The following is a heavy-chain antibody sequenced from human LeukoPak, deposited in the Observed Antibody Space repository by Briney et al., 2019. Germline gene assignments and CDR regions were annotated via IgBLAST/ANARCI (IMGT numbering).Heavy chain of an antibody. D-gene: IGHD3-22*01. CDR2: INHSGST. V-gene: IGHV4-61*10. Sequence: SETLSLTXTVSGGSISSGSYYWSWIRQPAGKGLEWVGEINHSGSTNYNPSIKSRVTISVDTSKNQFSLKLSSVTAADTAVYYCARAAYYYDSSLKRIYYFDYWGQGALVTVSS. J-gene: IGHJ4*02. CDR1: GGSISSGSYY. CDR3: ARAAYYYDSSLKRIYYFDY.